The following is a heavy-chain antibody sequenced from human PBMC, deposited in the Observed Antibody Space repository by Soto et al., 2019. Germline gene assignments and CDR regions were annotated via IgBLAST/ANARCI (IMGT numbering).Heavy chain of an antibody. V-gene: IGHV3-23*01. CDR3: ARRPGGSTRIAAASGRFDY. CDR2: ISGSGGST. Sequence: EVQLLESGGGLVQPGGSLRLSCAASGFTFSSYAMSWVRQAPGKGLEWVSAISGSGGSTYYADSVKGRFTISRDNSKNTLYLQMNSLRAEDTAVYYCARRPGGSTRIAAASGRFDYWGQGTLVTVSS. J-gene: IGHJ4*02. CDR1: GFTFSSYA. D-gene: IGHD6-6*01.